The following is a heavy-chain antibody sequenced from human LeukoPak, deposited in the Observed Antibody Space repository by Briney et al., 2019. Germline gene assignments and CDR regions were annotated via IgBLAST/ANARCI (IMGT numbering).Heavy chain of an antibody. Sequence: GGSLRLSCAASGFTVSSNYMSWVRQAPGKGLEWVASISGSGAITYYADSVKGRFTISRDNSKSTLYVQMKSLRVEDTAVFYCAKILPSDYDILPGYNPGDYYYGMDVWGQGTTVTVSS. J-gene: IGHJ6*02. D-gene: IGHD3-9*01. CDR2: ISGSGAIT. V-gene: IGHV3-23*01. CDR3: AKILPSDYDILPGYNPGDYYYGMDV. CDR1: GFTVSSNY.